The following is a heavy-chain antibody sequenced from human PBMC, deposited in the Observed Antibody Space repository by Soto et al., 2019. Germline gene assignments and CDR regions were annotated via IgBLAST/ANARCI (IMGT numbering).Heavy chain of an antibody. D-gene: IGHD3-9*01. CDR1: GYTFTGYY. J-gene: IGHJ6*02. Sequence: ASVKVSCKASGYTFTGYYMHWVRQAPGQGLEWMGWINPNSGGTNYAQKFQGWVTMTRDTSISTAYMELSRLRSDDTAVYYCARGGILNGYNYYYGMDVWGQGTTVTVSS. V-gene: IGHV1-2*04. CDR3: ARGGILNGYNYYYGMDV. CDR2: INPNSGGT.